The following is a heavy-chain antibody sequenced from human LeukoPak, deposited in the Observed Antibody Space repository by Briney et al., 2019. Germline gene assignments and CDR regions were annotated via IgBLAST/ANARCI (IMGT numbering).Heavy chain of an antibody. V-gene: IGHV3-21*01. CDR1: GFTFSSYS. CDR3: ARAVYCSSTSCFYYYYYYMDV. D-gene: IGHD2-2*01. J-gene: IGHJ6*03. Sequence: GGSLRLSCGASGFTFSSYSMNWVRQAPGKGLEWVSSISSSSSYIYYADSVKGRFTISRDNAKNSLYLQMNSLRAEDTAVYYCARAVYCSSTSCFYYYYYYMDVWGKGTTVTVSS. CDR2: ISSSSSYI.